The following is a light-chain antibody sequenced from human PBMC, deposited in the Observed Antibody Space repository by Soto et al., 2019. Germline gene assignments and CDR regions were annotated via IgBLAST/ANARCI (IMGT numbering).Light chain of an antibody. Sequence: STLSASVGGRVTITCRASQTIMNWLAWYQQKPGKAPKLLIYKASTLEGEVPSRFSGSGSETEFTLTINSLQPDDSATYYCQQYHTYWWTFGQGTKVDIK. J-gene: IGKJ1*01. CDR2: KAS. CDR1: QTIMNW. CDR3: QQYHTYWWT. V-gene: IGKV1-5*03.